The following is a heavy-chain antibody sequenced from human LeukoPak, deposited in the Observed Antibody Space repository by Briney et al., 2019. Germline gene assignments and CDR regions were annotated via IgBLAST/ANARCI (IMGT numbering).Heavy chain of an antibody. D-gene: IGHD2-15*01. J-gene: IGHJ5*02. CDR3: ARLYCSGGSCYGNRRNNWFDP. V-gene: IGHV4-39*01. Sequence: SETLSLTCTVSGGSISSSSYYWGWIRQPPGKGLEWIGRIYYSGSTYYNPSLKSRVTISVDTSKNQFSLKLSSVTAADTAVYYCARLYCSGGSCYGNRRNNWFDPWGQGTLVTVSS. CDR2: IYYSGST. CDR1: GGSISSSSYY.